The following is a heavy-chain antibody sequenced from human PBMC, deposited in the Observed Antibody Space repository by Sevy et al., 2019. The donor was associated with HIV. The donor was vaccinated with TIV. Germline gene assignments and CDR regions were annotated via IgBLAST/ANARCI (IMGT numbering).Heavy chain of an antibody. CDR3: ARDGGRYHCSSTSCYAGFDY. V-gene: IGHV3-21*01. CDR2: ISSSSSYI. D-gene: IGHD2-2*01. Sequence: GGSLRLSCAASGFTFSSYSMNWVRQAPGKGLEWVSSISSSSSYIYYADSVKGRFTISRDNAKNSLYLQMNSLRAEDTAVYYCARDGGRYHCSSTSCYAGFDYWGQGTLVTVSS. CDR1: GFTFSSYS. J-gene: IGHJ4*02.